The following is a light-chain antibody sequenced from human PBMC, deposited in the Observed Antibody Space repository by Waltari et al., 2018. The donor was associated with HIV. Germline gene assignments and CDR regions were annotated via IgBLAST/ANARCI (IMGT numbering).Light chain of an antibody. V-gene: IGLV2-8*01. CDR2: EVD. CDR1: STDIGGYDY. J-gene: IGLJ2*01. CDR3: SSYAGSDNYVV. Sequence: QSALTQPPSASGSPGQSVTISCTGSSTDIGGYDYVSWYQQHPGKAPKFMIYEVDQRPSGVPDRFSGSKSGNTASLTVSGLQAEDEAYYYCSSYAGSDNYVVFGGGTKLTVL.